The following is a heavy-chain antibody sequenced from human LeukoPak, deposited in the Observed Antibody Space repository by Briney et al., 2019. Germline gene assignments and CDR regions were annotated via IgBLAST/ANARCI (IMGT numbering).Heavy chain of an antibody. J-gene: IGHJ4*02. V-gene: IGHV4-38-2*02. Sequence: SETLSLTCTVSGYSISSGYYWGWIRQPPGKGLEWIGSIYHSGSTYYNPSLKSRVTISVDTSKNQFSLKLSSVTAADTAVYYCARERVSAVVGATLGYWGQGTLVTVSS. D-gene: IGHD1-26*01. CDR1: GYSISSGYY. CDR3: ARERVSAVVGATLGY. CDR2: IYHSGST.